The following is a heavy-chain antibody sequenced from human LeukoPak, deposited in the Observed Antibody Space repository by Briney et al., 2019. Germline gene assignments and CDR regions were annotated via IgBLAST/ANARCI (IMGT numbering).Heavy chain of an antibody. J-gene: IGHJ5*02. CDR2: IYYSGST. D-gene: IGHD3-16*02. CDR3: ARERQEARRGYPNWFDP. V-gene: IGHV4-30-4*08. Sequence: SQTLSLTCTVSGGSISSGDYYWSWIRQPPGKGLEWIGYIYYSGSTYYNPSLKSRVTISVDTSKNQFSLKLSSVTAADTAVYYCARERQEARRGYPNWFDPWGQGTLVTVSS. CDR1: GGSISSGDYY.